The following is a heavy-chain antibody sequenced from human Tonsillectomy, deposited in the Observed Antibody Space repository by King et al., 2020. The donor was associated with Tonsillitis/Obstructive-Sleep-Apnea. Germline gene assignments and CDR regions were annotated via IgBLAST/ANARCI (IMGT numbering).Heavy chain of an antibody. Sequence: VQLVESGGGLVQPGRSLRLSCAASGFTFDDYAMHWVRQAPGKGLEWVSGISWNSGSIAYASSVKGRFTISRDNAKNSLYLQMNSLRAEDTAFYYCAKDKLPNYGGASDYWGQGTLVTVSS. J-gene: IGHJ4*02. CDR2: ISWNSGSI. D-gene: IGHD4/OR15-4a*01. V-gene: IGHV3-9*01. CDR3: AKDKLPNYGGASDY. CDR1: GFTFDDYA.